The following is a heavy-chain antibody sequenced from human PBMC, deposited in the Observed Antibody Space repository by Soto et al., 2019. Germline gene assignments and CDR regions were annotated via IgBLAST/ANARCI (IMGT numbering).Heavy chain of an antibody. J-gene: IGHJ3*02. Sequence: QVQLQESGPGLVKPSETLSLTCTVSGGSISSYYWSWIRQPPGKGLEWIGYIYYSGSTNYNPSLQRRVTISVDTSKTQFSLKRSSVTAADTAVYYCARETGSDAFDIWGQGTMVTVSS. CDR1: GGSISSYY. CDR3: ARETGSDAFDI. V-gene: IGHV4-59*01. CDR2: IYYSGST. D-gene: IGHD1-1*01.